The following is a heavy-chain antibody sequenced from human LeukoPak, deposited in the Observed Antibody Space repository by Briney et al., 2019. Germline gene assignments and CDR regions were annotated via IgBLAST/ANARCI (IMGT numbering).Heavy chain of an antibody. D-gene: IGHD2-2*02. Sequence: PSETLSLTCTVSGGSISSGGYYWSWIRQHPGKGLEWIGYIYYSGSTYYNPSLKSRVTISVDTSKNQFSLKLSSVTAADTAVYYCARGFIVVVPAAIQSLAVSPGMGGYYGMDVWGQGTTVTVSS. CDR3: ARGFIVVVPAAIQSLAVSPGMGGYYGMDV. V-gene: IGHV4-31*03. CDR1: GGSISSGGYY. J-gene: IGHJ6*02. CDR2: IYYSGST.